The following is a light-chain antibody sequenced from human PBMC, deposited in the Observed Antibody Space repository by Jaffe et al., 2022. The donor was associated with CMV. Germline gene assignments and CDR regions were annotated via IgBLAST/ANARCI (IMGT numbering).Light chain of an antibody. CDR3: LSFRTNNAYV. J-gene: IGLJ1*01. V-gene: IGLV2-14*03. Sequence: QSALTQPASASGFPEQSISISCTGTSSDIGAYNYVSWYQQHPGTAPKLIIYDVFSRPSGVSSRFSGSKSGNTASLTISGLQTEDEADYYCLSFRTNNAYVFGTGTKVTVL. CDR2: DVF. CDR1: SSDIGAYNY.